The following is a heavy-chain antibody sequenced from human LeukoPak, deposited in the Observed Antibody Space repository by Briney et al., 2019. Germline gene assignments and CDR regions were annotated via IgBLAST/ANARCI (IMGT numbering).Heavy chain of an antibody. CDR2: INHSGST. J-gene: IGHJ4*02. CDR1: GGSFSGYY. CDR3: ARREGWGSYRQDY. Sequence: PSETLSLTCAVYGGSFSGYYWSWIRQPPGKGLEWIGEINHSGSTNYNPSLKSRVTISVDTSKNQFSLKLSSVTAADTAVYYCARREGWGSYRQDYWGQGTLVTVSS. D-gene: IGHD3-16*02. V-gene: IGHV4-34*01.